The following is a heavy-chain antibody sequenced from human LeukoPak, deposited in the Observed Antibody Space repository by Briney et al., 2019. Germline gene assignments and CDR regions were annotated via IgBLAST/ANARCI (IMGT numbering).Heavy chain of an antibody. Sequence: GGSLRLSCAGSGFTFSSYWMRWVRQAPGKGLEWVANIKQAGSEKNYVDSVKGRFTISRDDAKNSLYLQMNSLRAEDTAVYYCAGLAVRAEYFQHWGQGTLVTVSS. D-gene: IGHD6-19*01. CDR2: IKQAGSEK. CDR3: AGLAVRAEYFQH. J-gene: IGHJ1*01. V-gene: IGHV3-7*01. CDR1: GFTFSSYW.